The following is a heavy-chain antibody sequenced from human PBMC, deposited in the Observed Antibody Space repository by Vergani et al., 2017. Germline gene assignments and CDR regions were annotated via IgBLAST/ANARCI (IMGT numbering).Heavy chain of an antibody. CDR1: GGSFSGYY. V-gene: IGHV4-34*01. D-gene: IGHD3-9*01. J-gene: IGHJ4*02. CDR2: INHSGST. CDR3: AGSDILTGYDFDY. Sequence: QVQLQQWGAGLLKPSETLSLTCAVYGGSFSGYYWSWIRQPPGKGLEWIGEINHSGSTNYNPSLKSRVTISVDTSKNQFSLKLSSVTAADTAVYYWAGSDILTGYDFDYGGQGTLVTVSS.